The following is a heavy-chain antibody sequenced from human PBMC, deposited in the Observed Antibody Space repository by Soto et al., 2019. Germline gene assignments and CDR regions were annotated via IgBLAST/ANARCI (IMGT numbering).Heavy chain of an antibody. V-gene: IGHV3-33*01. D-gene: IGHD2-15*01. CDR3: ARGRAASFGAFDI. CDR2: IWYDGSNK. CDR1: GFTCSSYG. J-gene: IGHJ3*02. Sequence: QVQLVESGGGVVQPGRSLRLSCAASGFTCSSYGMHWVRQAPGKGLEWVAVIWYDGSNKYYADSVKGRFTISRDNSKNTLYLQMNSLRAEDTAVYYCARGRAASFGAFDIWGQGTMVTVSS.